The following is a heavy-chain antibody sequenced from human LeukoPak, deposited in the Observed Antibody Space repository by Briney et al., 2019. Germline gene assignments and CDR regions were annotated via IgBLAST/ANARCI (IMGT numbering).Heavy chain of an antibody. CDR1: GGSISSGGYY. J-gene: IGHJ4*02. CDR3: ARAYPHRREVREFDY. CDR2: IYYSGST. Sequence: SETLSLTCTVSGGSISSGGYYWSWIRQPPGKGLEWIGYIYYSGSTYYNPSLKSRVTISVDTSKNQFSLKLSSVAAADTAVYYCARAYPHRREVREFDYWGQGTLVTVSS. D-gene: IGHD1-26*01. V-gene: IGHV4-30-2*03.